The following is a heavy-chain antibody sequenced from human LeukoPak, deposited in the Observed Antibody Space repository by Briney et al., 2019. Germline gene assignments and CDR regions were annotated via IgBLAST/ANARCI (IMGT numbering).Heavy chain of an antibody. V-gene: IGHV3-23*01. D-gene: IGHD5-18*01. CDR3: ARLPAVDTK. J-gene: IGHJ4*02. Sequence: GGSLRLSCAASEFTFSSYAMSWVRQAPGKGLEWVSGISGSGGSTYYADSVKGRFTISRDNAKNSLYLQMNSLRAEDTAVYYCARLPAVDTKWGQGTLVTVSS. CDR2: ISGSGGST. CDR1: EFTFSSYA.